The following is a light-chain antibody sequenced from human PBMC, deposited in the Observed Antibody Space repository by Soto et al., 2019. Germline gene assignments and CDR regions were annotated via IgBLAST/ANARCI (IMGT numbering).Light chain of an antibody. V-gene: IGLV2-14*01. J-gene: IGLJ1*01. CDR1: SSDIGAYDY. Sequence: LAQPASLSGSPGQSITISCTGTSSDIGAYDYVSWFQQHPGKAPKLMISEVNNRPSGDSNRFSGSKSGNTAYLTISGLQVEDEAGYFCFSFTTTSTHVFGTGTKVTVL. CDR2: EVN. CDR3: FSFTTTSTHV.